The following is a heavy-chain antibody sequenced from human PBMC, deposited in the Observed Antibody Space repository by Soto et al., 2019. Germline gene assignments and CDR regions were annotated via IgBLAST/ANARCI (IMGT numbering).Heavy chain of an antibody. CDR3: ARGPTDYYDNSGDYSLDY. V-gene: IGHV1-18*01. J-gene: IGHJ4*02. CDR1: GYTFITYG. CDR2: ISTYNGDT. Sequence: QVQLVQSGAEVKEPGASVKVSCKASGYTFITYGMSWVRQAPGQGLDWMGWISTYNGDTKYADRLQGRVAMTTDTTTGTAYMELRSLRSDDTAVYYCARGPTDYYDNSGDYSLDYWGQRTLVTVSS. D-gene: IGHD3-22*01.